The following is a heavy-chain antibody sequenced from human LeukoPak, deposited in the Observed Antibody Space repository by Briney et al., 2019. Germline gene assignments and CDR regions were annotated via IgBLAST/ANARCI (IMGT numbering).Heavy chain of an antibody. Sequence: SVQVSCKASGGTFSSYAISWVRQAPGQGLEWMGGIIPIFGTANYAQKFQGRVTITADESTSTAYMELRSLRSEDTAVYYCARGRVSRPHDAFDIWGQGTMVTVSS. CDR1: GGTFSSYA. V-gene: IGHV1-69*13. CDR2: IIPIFGTA. J-gene: IGHJ3*02. CDR3: ARGRVSRPHDAFDI. D-gene: IGHD5/OR15-5a*01.